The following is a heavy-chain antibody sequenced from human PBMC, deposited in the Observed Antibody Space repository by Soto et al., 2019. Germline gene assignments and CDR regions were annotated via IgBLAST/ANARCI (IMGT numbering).Heavy chain of an antibody. CDR3: ARRVAVAGTRAFDI. V-gene: IGHV3-21*01. D-gene: IGHD6-19*01. CDR2: ISSSSSYI. J-gene: IGHJ3*02. Sequence: PGGSLRLSCAASGFTFSSYSMNWVRQAPGKGLEWVSSISSSSSYIYYADSVKGRFTISRDNAKNSLYLQMNSLRAEDTAVYYCARRVAVAGTRAFDIWGQGTMVTVSS. CDR1: GFTFSSYS.